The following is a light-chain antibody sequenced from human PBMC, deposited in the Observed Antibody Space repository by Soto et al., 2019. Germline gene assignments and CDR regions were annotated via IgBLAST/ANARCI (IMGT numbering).Light chain of an antibody. Sequence: QAVLTQSPSASASLGASVKLTCTLSSGHSSYAIAWHQQQPEKGPRYLMKLNSDGSHSKGDGIPDRFSGSSSGAERYLTISSPQSEDEADYYCQTWGTGSVVFGGGTKLTVL. CDR1: SGHSSYA. CDR3: QTWGTGSVV. J-gene: IGLJ2*01. CDR2: LNSDGSH. V-gene: IGLV4-69*01.